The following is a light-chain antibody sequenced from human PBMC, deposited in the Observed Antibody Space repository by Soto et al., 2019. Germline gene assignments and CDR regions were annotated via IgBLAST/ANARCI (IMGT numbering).Light chain of an antibody. Sequence: EIVLTQSPGTLSLSPGERATLSCRASQSVSSSYLAWYQQKPGQAPRLLIYGASSRATGIPDRFSGSGSGTDFTLTISRLEPEDFAVYFCQQYGSSPLPLGGGNKVEIK. CDR1: QSVSSSY. CDR3: QQYGSSPLP. V-gene: IGKV3-20*01. CDR2: GAS. J-gene: IGKJ4*01.